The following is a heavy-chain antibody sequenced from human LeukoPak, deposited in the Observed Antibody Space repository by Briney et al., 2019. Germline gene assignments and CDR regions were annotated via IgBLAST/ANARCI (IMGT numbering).Heavy chain of an antibody. D-gene: IGHD1-26*01. J-gene: IGHJ4*02. CDR1: LGSISRYY. CDR3: ARALTGVEATTD. CDR2: IYYSGST. V-gene: IGHV4-59*01. Sequence: SETLSLTCTVSLGSISRYYWSWIRQPPGKGLEWIGYIYYSGSTIYNPSPQSRVTISIHASKTQFSLKLSSVSVADTAVYYCARALTGVEATTDWGQGTLVIVSS.